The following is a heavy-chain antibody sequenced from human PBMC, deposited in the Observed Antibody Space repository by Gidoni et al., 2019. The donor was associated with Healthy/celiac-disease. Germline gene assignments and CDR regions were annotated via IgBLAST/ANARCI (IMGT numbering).Heavy chain of an antibody. CDR2: IYTSGST. D-gene: IGHD3-10*01. J-gene: IGHJ6*02. CDR1: GCSISSYY. Sequence: VQLQESGPGLVKPSETLSLPSTVSGCSISSYYWRGLRQPAGKGLEWIGRIYTSGSTNDNPSLKSRVTMSVDTSKNQFSLKLSSVTAADKAVYYCARLGVPTDYYYGMDVWGQGTTVTVSS. V-gene: IGHV4-4*07. CDR3: ARLGVPTDYYYGMDV.